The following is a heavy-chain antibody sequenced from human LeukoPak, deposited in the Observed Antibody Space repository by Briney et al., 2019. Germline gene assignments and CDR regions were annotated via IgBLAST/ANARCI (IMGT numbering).Heavy chain of an antibody. V-gene: IGHV3-21*01. CDR2: ITTSSSYI. CDR3: AKGRGWEASYYYYYMDV. D-gene: IGHD1-26*01. J-gene: IGHJ6*03. Sequence: GGSLRLSCAASGFSFSSYSMNWVRQAPGKGLEWVSSITTSSSYIYYADSVKGRFTISRDNAKNSLFLQMNSLRAEDTAVYYCAKGRGWEASYYYYYMDVWGKGTTVTISS. CDR1: GFSFSSYS.